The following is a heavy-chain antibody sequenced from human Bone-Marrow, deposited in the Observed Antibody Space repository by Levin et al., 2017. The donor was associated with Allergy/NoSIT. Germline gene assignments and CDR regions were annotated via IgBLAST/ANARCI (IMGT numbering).Heavy chain of an antibody. J-gene: IGHJ4*02. V-gene: IGHV2-5*02. CDR1: GFSLSNVGVG. CDR2: MYWDDDD. CDR3: ARSRRLGEAHTPYYFDY. Sequence: SGPTLVKPTQTLTLTCTFSGFSLSNVGVGVGWIRQPPGKALEWLALMYWDDDDRYSPSLRGRLTITKDSSKNQVVLTLTNMDPVDTATYYCARSRRLGEAHTPYYFDYWGQGSLVTVSS. D-gene: IGHD2-21*01.